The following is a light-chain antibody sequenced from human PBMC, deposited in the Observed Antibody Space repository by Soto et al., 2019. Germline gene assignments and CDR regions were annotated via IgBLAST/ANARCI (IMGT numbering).Light chain of an antibody. V-gene: IGLV2-23*01. Sequence: QSVLTQPSSVSASPGQSITIPCTGTSSDVGSYNLVSWFQQHSVKVPKLLIYEGTNRPSGLSDRFSGSKSGNTASLKISGLQAEDGADYYCYSYAGENLYVFGTGTKVTVL. CDR3: YSYAGENLYV. J-gene: IGLJ1*01. CDR1: SSDVGSYNL. CDR2: EGT.